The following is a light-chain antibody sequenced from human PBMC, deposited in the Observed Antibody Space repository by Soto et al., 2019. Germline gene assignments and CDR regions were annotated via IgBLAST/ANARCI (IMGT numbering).Light chain of an antibody. CDR1: SSDVGGYNY. CDR3: VSYTTINTRQIF. V-gene: IGLV2-14*01. CDR2: DVS. J-gene: IGLJ1*01. Sequence: QSVLTQPASVSGSPGQSITISCTGTSSDVGGYNYVSWYQQHPGKAPKFMIYDVSNRPSGVSNRFSGSKSGNTASLTISGLQAEGEDDYYCVSYTTINTRQIFFGTVTKLTVL.